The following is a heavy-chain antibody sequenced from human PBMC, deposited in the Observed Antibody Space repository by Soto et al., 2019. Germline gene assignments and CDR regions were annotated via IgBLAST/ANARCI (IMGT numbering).Heavy chain of an antibody. CDR3: ARDQVGALDV. CDR1: GFTFSNYW. Sequence: EVQVVESGGGLVQPGGSLRLSCAASGFTFSNYWMAWVRQAPGQGLEWVANIKEDGSVKQYADSVKGRFTISRDNGKNSQHLEMNSLRAEDTAVYYCARDQVGALDVWGKGTTVTVSS. CDR2: IKEDGSVK. J-gene: IGHJ6*04. V-gene: IGHV3-7*01. D-gene: IGHD1-26*01.